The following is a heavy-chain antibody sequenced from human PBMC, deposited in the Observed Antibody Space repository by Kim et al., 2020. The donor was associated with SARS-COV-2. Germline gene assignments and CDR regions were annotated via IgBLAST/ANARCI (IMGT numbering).Heavy chain of an antibody. Sequence: PVKGRFTISRDDSKNTLYLQMNSLKTEDTAVYYCTTRWFGELIQKLSFDYWGQGTLVTVSS. D-gene: IGHD3-10*01. V-gene: IGHV3-15*01. J-gene: IGHJ4*02. CDR3: TTRWFGELIQKLSFDY.